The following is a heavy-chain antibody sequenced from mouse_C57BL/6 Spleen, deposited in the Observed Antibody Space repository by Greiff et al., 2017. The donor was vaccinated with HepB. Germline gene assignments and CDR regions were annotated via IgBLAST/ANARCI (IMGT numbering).Heavy chain of an antibody. J-gene: IGHJ2*01. CDR3: ARSLFYYGSSWSY. CDR1: GFTFSDYG. CDR2: ISSGSSTI. V-gene: IGHV5-17*01. Sequence: EVNLVESGGGLVKPGGSLKLSCAASGFTFSDYGMHWVRQAPEKGLEWVAYISSGSSTIYYADTVKGRFTISRDNAKNTLFLQMTSLRSEDTAMYYCARSLFYYGSSWSYWGQGTTLTVSS. D-gene: IGHD1-1*01.